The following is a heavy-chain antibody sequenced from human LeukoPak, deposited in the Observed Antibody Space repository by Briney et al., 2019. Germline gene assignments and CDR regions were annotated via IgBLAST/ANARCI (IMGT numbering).Heavy chain of an antibody. CDR3: NGYCSSTSCYGGGY. CDR1: GGSISSYY. Sequence: SETLSLTCTVSGGSISSYYWSWIRQPPGKGLEWIGYISYSGSTNYNPSLKSRLTISLDTSKNQFSLKLSSVTAADTAVYYCNGYCSSTSCYGGGYWGQGTLVTVSS. J-gene: IGHJ4*02. V-gene: IGHV4-59*12. CDR2: ISYSGST. D-gene: IGHD2-2*03.